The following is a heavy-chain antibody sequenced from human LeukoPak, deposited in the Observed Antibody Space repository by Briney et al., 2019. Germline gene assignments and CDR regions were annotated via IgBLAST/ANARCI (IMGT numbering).Heavy chain of an antibody. V-gene: IGHV1-69*13. CDR2: IIPIFGTA. CDR3: ARPYCSSTSCYRAYDAFDI. Sequence: SVKVSCKASGYTFTSYGISWVRQAPGQGLEWMGGIIPIFGTANYAQKFQGRVTITADESTSTAYMELSSLRSEDTAVYYCARPYCSSTSCYRAYDAFDIWGQGTMVTVSS. D-gene: IGHD2-2*02. J-gene: IGHJ3*02. CDR1: GYTFTSYG.